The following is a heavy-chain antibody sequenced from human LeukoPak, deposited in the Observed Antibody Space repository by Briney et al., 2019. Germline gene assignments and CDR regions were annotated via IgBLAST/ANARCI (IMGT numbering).Heavy chain of an antibody. V-gene: IGHV3-74*01. CDR3: IRDFRSADL. J-gene: IGHJ5*02. CDR1: GFTFSNYW. Sequence: PGGSLRLSCVASGFTFSNYWMHWVRQPPGKGLVWVSRIYVDGRTTNYADSVKGRFTISRDNAKNTVYLEMSSLSVEDTATYYCIRDFRSADLWGQGTLVTVTS. CDR2: IYVDGRTT.